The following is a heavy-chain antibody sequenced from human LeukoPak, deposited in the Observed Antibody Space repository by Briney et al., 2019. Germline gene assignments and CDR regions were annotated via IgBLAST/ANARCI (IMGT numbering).Heavy chain of an antibody. CDR3: AKGQLWFGEFSYFDY. CDR1: GFTFSSYD. D-gene: IGHD3-10*01. Sequence: GGSLRLSCEASGFTFSSYDMNWVCQAPGKGMEWVSVISGSGGSTDYADSVKGRFSISRDNSKNTLYLQMNSLRAEDTAVYYCAKGQLWFGEFSYFDYWGQGTLVTVSS. CDR2: ISGSGGST. J-gene: IGHJ4*02. V-gene: IGHV3-23*01.